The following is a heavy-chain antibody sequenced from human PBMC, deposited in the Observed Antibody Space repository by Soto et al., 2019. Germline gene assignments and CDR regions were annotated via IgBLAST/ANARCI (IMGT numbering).Heavy chain of an antibody. V-gene: IGHV1-18*01. D-gene: IGHD5-12*01. CDR3: ARVQSGYDFAY. CDR1: GYTFTSYG. CDR2: ISANNGNT. Sequence: QVQLVQSGAEVKKPGASVKVSCKASGYTFTSYGINWVRQAPGQGLEWMGWISANNGNTHYAQKLQGRVTMTTDTSTSTAYMELRSMRSDGTAVYYCARVQSGYDFAYWGQGTLVTVSS. J-gene: IGHJ4*02.